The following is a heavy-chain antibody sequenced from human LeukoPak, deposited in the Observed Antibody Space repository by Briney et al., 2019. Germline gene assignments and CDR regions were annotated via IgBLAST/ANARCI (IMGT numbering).Heavy chain of an antibody. CDR2: IRSKAYGGTT. CDR3: SRAYDFWSGYWFDY. V-gene: IGHV3-49*03. CDR1: GFTFGDYA. D-gene: IGHD3-3*01. Sequence: PGGSLRLSCTASGFTFGDYAMSWFRQAPGKGLEWVGFIRSKAYGGTTEYAASVKGRFTISIDDSKSIAYLQMNSLKTEDTAVYYCSRAYDFWSGYWFDYWGQGTLVTVSS. J-gene: IGHJ4*02.